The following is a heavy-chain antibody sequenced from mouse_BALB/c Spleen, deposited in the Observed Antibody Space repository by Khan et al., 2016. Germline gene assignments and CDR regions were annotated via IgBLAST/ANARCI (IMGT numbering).Heavy chain of an antibody. CDR2: INTETGEP. CDR3: ARERGEAMDY. J-gene: IGHJ4*01. V-gene: IGHV9-2-1*01. Sequence: QIQLVQSGPELKKPGETVKISCKASGYTFTDYSMHWVKQAPGKGLKWMGWINTETGEPTYADDFKGRFAFSLETSASTAYLQSNNLKNEDTATYFCARERGEAMDYWGQGTSVTVSS. CDR1: GYTFTDYS.